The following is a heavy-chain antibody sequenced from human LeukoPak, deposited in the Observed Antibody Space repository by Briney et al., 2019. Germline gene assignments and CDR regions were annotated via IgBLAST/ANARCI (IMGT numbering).Heavy chain of an antibody. CDR2: INHSGST. D-gene: IGHD3-10*01. Sequence: PSETLSLTCAVYGGSFSGYYWSWIRQPPGKGLEWIGEINHSGSTNYNPSLKSRVTISVDTSKNQFSLKLSSVTAADTAVYYCASLITMVRGVMPFAFDIWGQGTMVTVSS. CDR1: GGSFSGYY. J-gene: IGHJ3*02. V-gene: IGHV4-34*01. CDR3: ASLITMVRGVMPFAFDI.